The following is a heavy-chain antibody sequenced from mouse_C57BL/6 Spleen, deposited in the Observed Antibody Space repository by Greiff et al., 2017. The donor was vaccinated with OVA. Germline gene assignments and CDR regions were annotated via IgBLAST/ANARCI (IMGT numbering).Heavy chain of an antibody. CDR3: ARSVGYFDY. Sequence: QVQLQQPGAELVRPGSSVKLSCKASGYTFTSYWMHWVKQRPIRGLEWIGNIDPSDSETHYNQKFKDKATLTVDKPSSTAYMHIISLTSADSAVYYWARSVGYFDYWGQGTTLTVSS. CDR1: GYTFTSYW. CDR2: IDPSDSET. V-gene: IGHV1-52*01. J-gene: IGHJ2*01.